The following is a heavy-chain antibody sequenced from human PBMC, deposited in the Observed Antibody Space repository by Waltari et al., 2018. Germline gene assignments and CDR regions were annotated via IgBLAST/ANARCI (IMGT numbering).Heavy chain of an antibody. D-gene: IGHD4-17*01. J-gene: IGHJ6*02. CDR2: INHSGST. V-gene: IGHV4-34*01. Sequence: QVQLQQWGAGLLKPSETLSLTCAVYGGSFSGYYWSWIRQPPGKGLVWIGEINHSGSTNYNPSLKSRVTISVDTSKNQFSLKLSSVTAADTAVYYCARGPTVVTHYYYYYGMDVWGQGTTVTVSS. CDR1: GGSFSGYY. CDR3: ARGPTVVTHYYYYYGMDV.